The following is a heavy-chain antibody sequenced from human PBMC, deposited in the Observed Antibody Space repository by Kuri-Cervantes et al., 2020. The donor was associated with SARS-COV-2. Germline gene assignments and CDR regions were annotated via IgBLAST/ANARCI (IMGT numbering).Heavy chain of an antibody. J-gene: IGHJ6*02. CDR3: ARDGPPEGPLTSPSYPYYGMDV. Sequence: ASVKVSCKASGYTFTSYGISWVRQAPGQGLEWMGWISAYNGNTNYAQKLQGRVAMTTDTSTSTAYMELRSLRSDDTAVYYCARDGPPEGPLTSPSYPYYGMDVWGQGTTVTVSS. CDR2: ISAYNGNT. V-gene: IGHV1-18*01. D-gene: IGHD3-16*02. CDR1: GYTFTSYG.